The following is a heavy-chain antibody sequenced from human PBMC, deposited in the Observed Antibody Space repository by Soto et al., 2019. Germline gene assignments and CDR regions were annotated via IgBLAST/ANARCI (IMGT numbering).Heavy chain of an antibody. CDR3: AKLRFLEWLLYYNWFDP. CDR1: GVTFSSYA. D-gene: IGHD3-3*01. J-gene: IGHJ5*02. Sequence: HPGGSLRLSCAASGVTFSSYAMSWVGQAPGKGLEWVSAISGSGGSTYYADSVKGRFTISRDNSKNTLYLQMNSLRAEDTAVYYCAKLRFLEWLLYYNWFDPWGQGTLVTVSS. V-gene: IGHV3-23*01. CDR2: ISGSGGST.